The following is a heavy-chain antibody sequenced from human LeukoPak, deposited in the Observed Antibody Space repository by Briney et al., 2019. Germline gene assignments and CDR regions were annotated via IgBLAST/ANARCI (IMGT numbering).Heavy chain of an antibody. J-gene: IGHJ4*02. CDR1: GGTFSSYA. Sequence: ASVKVSCKASGGTFSSYAINWVRQAPGQGLEWMGGITPIFGTANYAQKFQGRVTITADESTSTAYMELSSLRSEDTAVYYCARPRDGVPAAITSPLDYWGQGTLVTVSS. CDR3: ARPRDGVPAAITSPLDY. V-gene: IGHV1-69*13. D-gene: IGHD2-2*01. CDR2: ITPIFGTA.